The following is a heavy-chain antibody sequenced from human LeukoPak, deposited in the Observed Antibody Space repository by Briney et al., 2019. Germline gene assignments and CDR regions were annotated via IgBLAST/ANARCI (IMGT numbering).Heavy chain of an antibody. CDR2: ISWNSGSI. D-gene: IGHD6-13*01. CDR1: GFTFDDYA. J-gene: IGHJ3*02. CDR3: AKDIRAAAGDAFDI. V-gene: IGHV3-9*01. Sequence: PGGSLRLSCAASGFTFDDYAMHWVRQAPGKGLEWVSGISWNSGSIGYADSVKGRFTISRDNAKNSLYLQMNSLRAEDTALYYCAKDIRAAAGDAFDIWGQGTMVTVSS.